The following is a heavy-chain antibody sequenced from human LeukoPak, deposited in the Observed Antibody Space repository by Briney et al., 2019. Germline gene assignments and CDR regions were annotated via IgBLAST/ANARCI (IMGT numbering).Heavy chain of an antibody. CDR2: IKSKTDGGTT. D-gene: IGHD3-22*01. V-gene: IGHV3-15*01. Sequence: TGGSLRLSCAASGFTISSHWMTWVRQAPGKGLEWVGRIKSKTDGGTTDYAAPVKGRFTISRDDSKNTLYLQMNSLKTEDTAVYYCTTDDTYYYDSSGQGGFDYWGQGTLVTVSS. J-gene: IGHJ4*02. CDR3: TTDDTYYYDSSGQGGFDY. CDR1: GFTISSHW.